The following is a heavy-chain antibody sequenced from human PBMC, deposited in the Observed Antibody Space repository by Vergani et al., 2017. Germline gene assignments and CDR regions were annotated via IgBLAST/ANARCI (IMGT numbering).Heavy chain of an antibody. V-gene: IGHV3-43*02. Sequence: EVQLVESGGGVVQPGGSLRLSCAASGFTFDDYAMHWVRQAPGKGLEWVSLISGDGGRTYYADSVKGRFTISRDNSKNSLYLQMNSLRTEDTALYYCAKAPAPGGTNYYYSYMDFWGKGTTVTVSS. CDR2: ISGDGGRT. D-gene: IGHD4-23*01. CDR3: AKAPAPGGTNYYYSYMDF. J-gene: IGHJ6*03. CDR1: GFTFDDYA.